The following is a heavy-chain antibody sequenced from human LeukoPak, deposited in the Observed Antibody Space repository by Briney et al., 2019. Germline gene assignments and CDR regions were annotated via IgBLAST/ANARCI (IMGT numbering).Heavy chain of an antibody. V-gene: IGHV4-31*03. J-gene: IGHJ4*02. Sequence: KPSETLSLTCTVSGGSISSGGYFWSWIRQHPGRGLEWIGYIFYSGSTYYNPSLKSRVTISVDTSMNQFSLRLSSVTAADTAVYYCARERGRQVDYWGQGTLVAVSS. D-gene: IGHD2-15*01. CDR3: ARERGRQVDY. CDR1: GGSISSGGYF. CDR2: IFYSGST.